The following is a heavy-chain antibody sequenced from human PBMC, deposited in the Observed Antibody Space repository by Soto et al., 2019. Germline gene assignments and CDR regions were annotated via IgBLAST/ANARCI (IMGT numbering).Heavy chain of an antibody. CDR1: GYPFGDYD. Sequence: QVQLMQSGPEVKKPGASVKVSCKASGYPFGDYDISLVRQAPGQGLEWVGWISGDNGNANYAQDLQDRVIMPIETSTNTADLELRKRKSYDTVVYFCAREGAYGDSDYWGQGTLFNVSS. V-gene: IGHV1-18*01. J-gene: IGHJ4*02. CDR3: AREGAYGDSDY. D-gene: IGHD4-17*01. CDR2: ISGDNGNA.